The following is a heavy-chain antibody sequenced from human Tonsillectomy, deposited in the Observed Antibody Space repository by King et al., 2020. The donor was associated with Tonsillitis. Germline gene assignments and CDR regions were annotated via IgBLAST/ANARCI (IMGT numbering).Heavy chain of an antibody. Sequence: QLQESGPGLVKPSETLSLTCTVSGGSISSSSYYWGWIRQPPGKGLEWIGSIYYSGSTYYNPSLKSRVTISVDTSKNQFSLKLSSVTAADTAVYYCARQYYYDSSGYPSPYYFDYWGQGTLVTVSP. D-gene: IGHD3-22*01. CDR2: IYYSGST. CDR3: ARQYYYDSSGYPSPYYFDY. J-gene: IGHJ4*02. CDR1: GGSISSSSYY. V-gene: IGHV4-39*01.